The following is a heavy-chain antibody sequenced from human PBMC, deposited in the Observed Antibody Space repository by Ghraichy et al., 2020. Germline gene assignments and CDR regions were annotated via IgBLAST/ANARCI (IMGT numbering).Heavy chain of an antibody. J-gene: IGHJ4*02. D-gene: IGHD2-2*01. CDR2: ISGSGVST. V-gene: IGHV3-23*01. CDR1: GFTFSSYA. CDR3: AKDWRYRDSTSCFDY. Sequence: GGSLRLSCAASGFTFSSYAMSWVRQAPGKGLEWVSGISGSGVSTYYADSVKGRFTISRDNSKNTLYLQMNSLRAEDTAVYYCAKDWRYRDSTSCFDYWGQGALVTVSS.